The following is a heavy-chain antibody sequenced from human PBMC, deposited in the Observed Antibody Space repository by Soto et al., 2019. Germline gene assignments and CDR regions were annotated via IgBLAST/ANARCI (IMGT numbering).Heavy chain of an antibody. CDR2: IWSDGITQ. CDR3: ARGLHDYNNHATGFDF. D-gene: IGHD4-4*01. Sequence: QVQLMESGGGVVQPGGSLRLSCVGSGFTFPYYGIHWVRQAPGKGLEWVALIWSDGITQYYADSVRGRFSISRDISKTTVFLQMNSLRADDTAVYYCARGLHDYNNHATGFDFWGQGTLVTVSS. J-gene: IGHJ4*02. V-gene: IGHV3-33*03. CDR1: GFTFPYYG.